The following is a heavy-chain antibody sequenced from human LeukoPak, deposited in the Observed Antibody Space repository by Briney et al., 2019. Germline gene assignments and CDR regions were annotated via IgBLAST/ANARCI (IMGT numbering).Heavy chain of an antibody. CDR2: ISGSGGST. J-gene: IGHJ4*02. V-gene: IGHV3-23*01. CDR3: ARGRNVVATSGYFDY. Sequence: PGGSLRLSCAASGFTFSSYAMSWVRQAPGKGLEWVSAISGSGGSTYYADSLKGRFTISRDNSKNTLYLQMNSLRGEDTAVYFCARGRNVVATSGYFDYWGQGTLVTVSS. CDR1: GFTFSSYA. D-gene: IGHD5-12*01.